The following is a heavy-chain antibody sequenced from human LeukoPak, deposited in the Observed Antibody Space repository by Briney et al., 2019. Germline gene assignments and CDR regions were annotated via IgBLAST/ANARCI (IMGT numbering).Heavy chain of an antibody. D-gene: IGHD2-15*01. CDR3: ARGSSFDGYCSAGACDAGYYDS. CDR1: GDSFSAYF. J-gene: IGHJ4*02. V-gene: IGHV4-34*01. CDR2: INHRGSS. Sequence: SETLSLTCAVYGDSFSAYFWNWIRQAPGKPLEYIGEINHRGSSHYNPSLKTRVTLSVDTSKNHFSLKLTSVTAADTAVYFCARGSSFDGYCSAGACDAGYYDSWGQGTPVTVSS.